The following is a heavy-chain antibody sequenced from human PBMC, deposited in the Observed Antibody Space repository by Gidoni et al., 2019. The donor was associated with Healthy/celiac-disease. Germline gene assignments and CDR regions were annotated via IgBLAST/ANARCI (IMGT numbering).Heavy chain of an antibody. Sequence: QVQLVQSGAEVKKPGSSVKVSCKASVGPFSSYAISWVRQAHGQGLEWMGGIIPIFGTANYVQKFQGRVTITADKSTSTAYMELSSLRSEDTAVYYCARGGHDFWSGYHYFDYWGQGTLVTVSS. CDR1: VGPFSSYA. V-gene: IGHV1-69*06. J-gene: IGHJ4*02. CDR2: IIPIFGTA. CDR3: ARGGHDFWSGYHYFDY. D-gene: IGHD3-3*01.